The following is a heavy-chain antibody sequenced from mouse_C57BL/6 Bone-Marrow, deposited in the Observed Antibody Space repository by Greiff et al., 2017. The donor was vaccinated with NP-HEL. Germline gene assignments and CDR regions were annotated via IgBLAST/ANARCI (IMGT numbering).Heavy chain of an antibody. CDR2: IRSKSNNYAT. V-gene: IGHV10-1*01. CDR3: VSHPGPYWYFDV. J-gene: IGHJ1*03. CDR1: GFSFNTYA. Sequence: EVQVVESGGGLVQPKGSLKLSCAASGFSFNTYAMNWVRQAPGKGLEWVARIRSKSNNYATYYAESVKDRFTISRDDSESMLYLQMNNLKTEDTAMYYCVSHPGPYWYFDVWGTGTTVTVSS.